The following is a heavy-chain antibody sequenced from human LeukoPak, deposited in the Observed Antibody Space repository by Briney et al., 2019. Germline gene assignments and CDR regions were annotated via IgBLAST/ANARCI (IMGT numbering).Heavy chain of an antibody. Sequence: PGGSLRLSCAASGFTFSTYSMNWVRQPPGKGLEWVSFISTSSTTVYYADSVKGRFTVSRDNAQNSLYLQMTSLRAEDTAVYYCARDRVGGAFDIWGQGTMVTVSS. CDR2: ISTSSTTV. CDR1: GFTFSTYS. CDR3: ARDRVGGAFDI. V-gene: IGHV3-48*01. D-gene: IGHD3-10*01. J-gene: IGHJ3*02.